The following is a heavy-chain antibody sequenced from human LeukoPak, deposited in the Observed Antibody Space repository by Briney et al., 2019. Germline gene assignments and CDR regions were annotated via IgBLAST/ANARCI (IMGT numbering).Heavy chain of an antibody. D-gene: IGHD3-10*01. CDR1: EYIFTNYW. CDR2: IYPGDSDT. J-gene: IGHJ3*02. Sequence: GESLKISCKGSEYIFTNYWIGWVRQMPGKGLEWMGIIYPGDSDTRYSPSFQGQVTISADKSISTAYLQWSSLKASDTAMYYCASLLSPPQENAFDIWGQGTMVTVSS. V-gene: IGHV5-51*01. CDR3: ASLLSPPQENAFDI.